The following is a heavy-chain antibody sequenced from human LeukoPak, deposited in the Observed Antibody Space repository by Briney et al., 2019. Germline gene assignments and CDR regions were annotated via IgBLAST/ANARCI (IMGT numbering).Heavy chain of an antibody. D-gene: IGHD4-17*01. Sequence: GGSLRLSCAASGLTVSRNYMSWVLQAPGKGLEWVSSISTSSGYIYYADSVQGRFTISRDNAKNSLYLQMNSLRAEDTAMYYCARNRGDPSYFDYWGQGILVTVSS. V-gene: IGHV3-21*01. CDR3: ARNRGDPSYFDY. CDR2: ISTSSGYI. J-gene: IGHJ4*02. CDR1: GLTVSRNY.